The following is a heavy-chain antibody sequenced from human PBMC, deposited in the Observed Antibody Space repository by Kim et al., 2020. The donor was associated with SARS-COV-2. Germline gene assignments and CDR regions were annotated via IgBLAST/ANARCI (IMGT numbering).Heavy chain of an antibody. J-gene: IGHJ4*02. CDR2: VNNGGNA. D-gene: IGHD3-22*01. CDR3: AKDHPSSGWPAFDS. CDR1: GFVFSTRA. Sequence: GGSLRLSCAASGFVFSTRAMSWVRQAPGKGLEWVASVNNGGNAYYADSVRGRFTISRDLTKDTLDLQMNSLRVDDTALYYCAKDHPSSGWPAFDSWGQGTLFTVSS. V-gene: IGHV3-23*01.